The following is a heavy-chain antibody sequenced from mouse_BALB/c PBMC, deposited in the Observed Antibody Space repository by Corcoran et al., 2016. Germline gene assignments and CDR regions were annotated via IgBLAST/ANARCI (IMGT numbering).Heavy chain of an antibody. Sequence: EVQLQQSGAELVKPGASVKLSCTAYGFNIKDTYMHWVKQRPEQVLEWIGRIDPANGNTKYDPKFQGKATITADTSSNTAYLQLSSLTSEDTAVYYCARWDWYFDVWGAGTTVTVSS. J-gene: IGHJ1*01. CDR1: GFNIKDTY. V-gene: IGHV14-3*02. CDR2: IDPANGNT. CDR3: ARWDWYFDV.